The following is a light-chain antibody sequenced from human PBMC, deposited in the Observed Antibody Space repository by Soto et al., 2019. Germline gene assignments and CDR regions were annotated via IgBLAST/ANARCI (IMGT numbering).Light chain of an antibody. Sequence: EIVLTQSPDTLSLSPGERATLSCRASRSVSGNFLAWYQQKPGQAPKLLFYGASTRAAGSPDRFSGSGSGTDFTLTINRLEPDDFAVYYCQIYNSSPWTFGQGTRV. V-gene: IGKV3-20*01. J-gene: IGKJ1*01. CDR3: QIYNSSPWT. CDR1: RSVSGNF. CDR2: GAS.